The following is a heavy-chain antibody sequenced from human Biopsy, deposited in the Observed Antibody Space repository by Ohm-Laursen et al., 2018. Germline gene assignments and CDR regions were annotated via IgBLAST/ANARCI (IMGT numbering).Heavy chain of an antibody. CDR1: EGTFSNYG. CDR2: NIPILGTG. V-gene: IGHV1-69*06. D-gene: IGHD3-9*01. CDR3: ATKLTGYFHH. J-gene: IGHJ1*01. Sequence: SSVKVSCKAPEGTFSNYGVNWVRQAPGQGLEWLGGNIPILGTGNYAHQFQDRVTVVADTSTSTATMELRSLRSGDTAVYYCATKLTGYFHHWGQGTLVSVSS.